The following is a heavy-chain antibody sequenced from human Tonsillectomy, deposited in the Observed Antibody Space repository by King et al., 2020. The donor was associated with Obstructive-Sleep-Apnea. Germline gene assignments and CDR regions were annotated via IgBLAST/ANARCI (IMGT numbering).Heavy chain of an antibody. Sequence: VQLVESGGGLVKPGGSLRLSCAASGFTFSDYYMGWIRQAPGKGLDWVSYISSSGSTIYYADSVKGRFTISRDNAKNSLYLQMNSLGAEDTAVYYCAGDWGDYPFNAFDIWGQGTMVTVSS. CDR2: ISSSGSTI. CDR3: AGDWGDYPFNAFDI. V-gene: IGHV3-11*01. D-gene: IGHD4-17*01. J-gene: IGHJ3*02. CDR1: GFTFSDYY.